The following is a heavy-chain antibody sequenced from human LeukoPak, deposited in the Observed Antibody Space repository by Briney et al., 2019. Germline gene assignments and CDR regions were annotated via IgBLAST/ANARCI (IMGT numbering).Heavy chain of an antibody. CDR2: IWYDGSNE. V-gene: IGHV3-30*02. Sequence: GGSLRLSCAASGFIFSNYGIHWVRQAPGKGLEWVAFIWYDGSNEYYADSVKGRFTISRDNSKNTLYMQMHSLRTEDTAVYYCAKGADRGWSYFDYWGQGTLVTVSS. D-gene: IGHD6-19*01. CDR3: AKGADRGWSYFDY. CDR1: GFIFSNYG. J-gene: IGHJ4*02.